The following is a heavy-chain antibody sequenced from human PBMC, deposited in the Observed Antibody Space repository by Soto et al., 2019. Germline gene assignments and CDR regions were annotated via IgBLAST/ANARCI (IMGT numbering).Heavy chain of an antibody. D-gene: IGHD3-3*01. V-gene: IGHV4-59*01. CDR1: GVSISSYY. Sequence: SENLSLTCPVSGVSISSYYWSWIRHPPGKGLEWIGYIYYSGSTNYNPSLKSRVTISVDTSKNQFSLKLSSVTAADTAVYYCAKYYDFWSGERWFDPWGQGTLVTVS. CDR2: IYYSGST. J-gene: IGHJ5*02. CDR3: AKYYDFWSGERWFDP.